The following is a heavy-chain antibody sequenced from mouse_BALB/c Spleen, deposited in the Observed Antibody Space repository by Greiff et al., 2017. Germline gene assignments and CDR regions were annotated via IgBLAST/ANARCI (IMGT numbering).Heavy chain of an antibody. V-gene: IGHV1-67*01. Sequence: VQLQQSGPELVRPGVSVKISCKSSGYTFTDYAMHWVKQSHAKSLEWIGVISTYYGNTNYNQKFKGKATMTVDKSSSTAYMELARLTSEDSAIYYCAREGAARATEGYFDYWGQGTTLTVSS. D-gene: IGHD3-1*01. J-gene: IGHJ2*01. CDR2: ISTYYGNT. CDR1: GYTFTDYA. CDR3: AREGAARATEGYFDY.